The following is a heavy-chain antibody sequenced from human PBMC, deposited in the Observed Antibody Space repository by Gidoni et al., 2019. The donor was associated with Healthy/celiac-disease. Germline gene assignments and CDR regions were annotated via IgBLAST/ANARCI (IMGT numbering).Heavy chain of an antibody. CDR3: ARFSEDIYAFDI. J-gene: IGHJ3*02. V-gene: IGHV4-34*01. CDR2: INHSGST. D-gene: IGHD2-15*01. CDR1: GGSFSGYY. Sequence: QVQLQQWGAGLLKPSETLSLTCAVYGGSFSGYYWSWIRQPPGKGLEWIGEINHSGSTNYNPSLKSRVTISVDTSKNQFSLKLSSVTAADTAVYYCARFSEDIYAFDIWGQGTMVTVSS.